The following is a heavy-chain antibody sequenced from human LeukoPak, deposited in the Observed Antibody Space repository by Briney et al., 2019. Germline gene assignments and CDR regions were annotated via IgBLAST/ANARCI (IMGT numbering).Heavy chain of an antibody. CDR1: GGSISSSSYY. CDR3: ARGLARDIVVVPAAIVWFDP. Sequence: SETLSLTCTVSGGSISSSSYYWGWIRQPPGKGLEWIGSIYYSGSTYYNPSLKSRVTISVDTSKNQFSLKLSSVTAADTAVYYCARGLARDIVVVPAAIVWFDPWGQGTLVTVSS. D-gene: IGHD2-2*02. V-gene: IGHV4-39*01. CDR2: IYYSGST. J-gene: IGHJ5*02.